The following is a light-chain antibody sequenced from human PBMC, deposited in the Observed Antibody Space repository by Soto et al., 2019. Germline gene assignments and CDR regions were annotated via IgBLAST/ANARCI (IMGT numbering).Light chain of an antibody. CDR1: CSDVGGYNY. J-gene: IGLJ1*01. CDR2: EVS. Sequence: QSALTQPPSASGSPGQSVTISCTGTCSDVGGYNYVSWYQQHPGKAPKLMIYEVSKRPSGVPDRFSGSKSGNTASLTVSGLQAEDEADYYCSSYAGSNILYVFGTGTKLTVL. CDR3: SSYAGSNILYV. V-gene: IGLV2-8*01.